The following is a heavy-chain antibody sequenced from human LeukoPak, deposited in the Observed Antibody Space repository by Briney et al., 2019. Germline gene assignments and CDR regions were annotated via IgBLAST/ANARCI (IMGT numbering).Heavy chain of an antibody. D-gene: IGHD2-15*01. CDR2: IYTSGST. CDR1: GGSISSYY. J-gene: IGHJ4*02. V-gene: IGHV4-4*08. Sequence: SETLSLTCTVSGGSISSYYWSWIRQPPGKGLEWIGRIYTSGSTNYNPSLKSRVTISIDTSKNQFSLKLDSLTAADTAVYYCARISCSGGSCYDNRGYLDYWGQGTLVTVSS. CDR3: ARISCSGGSCYDNRGYLDY.